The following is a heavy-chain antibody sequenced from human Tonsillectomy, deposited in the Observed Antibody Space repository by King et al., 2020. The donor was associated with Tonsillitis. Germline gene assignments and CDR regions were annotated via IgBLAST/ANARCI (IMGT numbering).Heavy chain of an antibody. CDR1: GDSISSSSYY. J-gene: IGHJ4*02. CDR2: IYYSGST. CDR3: ARRGRIGGYSYGWYFDY. D-gene: IGHD5-18*01. Sequence: QLQESGPGLVKPSETLSLTCTVSGDSISSSSYYWGWIRQPPGKGLEWIGNIYYSGSTYYNPSLKSRVTISVDTSKNQFSLKLSSVTAADTAVYYCARRGRIGGYSYGWYFDYWGQGTLVTVSS. V-gene: IGHV4-39*07.